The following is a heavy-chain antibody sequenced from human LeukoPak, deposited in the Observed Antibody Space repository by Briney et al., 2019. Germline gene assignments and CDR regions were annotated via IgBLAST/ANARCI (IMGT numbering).Heavy chain of an antibody. V-gene: IGHV3-53*01. CDR2: IYSGGST. J-gene: IGHJ4*02. CDR1: GFTVSSNY. CDR3: ARGTTVWYFDY. Sequence: GGSLRLSCAASGFTVSSNYMSWVRQAPGKGLEWVSVIYSGGSTYYADSVKGRFTISRDNSKNTLYLQMNSLRAEDTAVYYCARGTTVWYFDYWGQGTLVTVSS. D-gene: IGHD4-11*01.